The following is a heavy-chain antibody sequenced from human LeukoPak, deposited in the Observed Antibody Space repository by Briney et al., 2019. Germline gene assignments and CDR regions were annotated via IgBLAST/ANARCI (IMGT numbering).Heavy chain of an antibody. CDR2: IYYSGST. CDR1: GGSISSYY. V-gene: IGHV4-59*01. CDR3: AGGSSWDYYFDY. J-gene: IGHJ4*02. Sequence: SETLSLTCTVSGGSISSYYWSWIRQPPGKGLEWIGYIYYSGSTNYNPSLKSRVTISVDTSKNQFSLKLSSVTAADTAVYYCAGGSSWDYYFDYWGQGTLVTVSS. D-gene: IGHD6-13*01.